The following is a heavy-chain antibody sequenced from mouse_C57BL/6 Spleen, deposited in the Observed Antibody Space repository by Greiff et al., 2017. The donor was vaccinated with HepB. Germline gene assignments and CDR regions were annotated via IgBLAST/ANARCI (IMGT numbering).Heavy chain of an antibody. V-gene: IGHV1-54*01. J-gene: IGHJ2*01. CDR1: GYAFTNYL. Sequence: QVQLQQSGAELVRPGTSVKVSCKASGYAFTNYLIEWVKQRPGQGLEWIGVINPGSGGTNYNEKFKGKATLTADKTSSTAYMQLSSLTSEDSAVSFCARGDGYFDYWGQGTTLTVSS. D-gene: IGHD2-3*01. CDR3: ARGDGYFDY. CDR2: INPGSGGT.